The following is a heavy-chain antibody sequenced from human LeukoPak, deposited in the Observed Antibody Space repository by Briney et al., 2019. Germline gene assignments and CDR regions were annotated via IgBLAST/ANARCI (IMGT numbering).Heavy chain of an antibody. D-gene: IGHD2-2*01. V-gene: IGHV4-4*02. CDR1: VGSISSSNW. CDR2: IYHSGSN. J-gene: IGHJ6*02. Sequence: SETLSLTCAVSVGSISSSNWWSWVRQPPGKGLEWIGEIYHSGSNNYNPSLKSRVTISVDKSKNQFSLKLSSVTAADTAVYYCARVPLDCSSTSCRPILGDYGMDVWGQGTTVTVSS. CDR3: ARVPLDCSSTSCRPILGDYGMDV.